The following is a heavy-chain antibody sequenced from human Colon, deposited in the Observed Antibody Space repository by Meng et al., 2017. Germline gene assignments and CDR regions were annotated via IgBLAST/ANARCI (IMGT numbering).Heavy chain of an antibody. CDR3: TRDLDWKLYDY. V-gene: IGHV3-74*01. J-gene: IGHJ4*02. CDR2: ISHDGTDI. Sequence: EVQLVEAGGGLVQPGGSLRLSVAASGFTFGSYVMNWVRQVPGEGLVWVSRISHDGTDIRYADSVKGRFSISRDNARNTVYLQMNSLRVEDSAIYYCTRDLDWKLYDYWGQGTLVTVSS. CDR1: GFTFGSYV. D-gene: IGHD3-9*01.